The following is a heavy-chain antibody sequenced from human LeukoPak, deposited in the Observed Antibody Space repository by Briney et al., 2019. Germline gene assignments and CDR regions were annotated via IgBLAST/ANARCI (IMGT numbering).Heavy chain of an antibody. J-gene: IGHJ4*02. CDR3: ARVPNMVRGVIGYFDY. D-gene: IGHD3-10*01. CDR2: ISSSSSYI. CDR1: GFTFSSYS. V-gene: IGHV3-21*01. Sequence: GGSLRLSCAASGFTFSSYSMNWVRQAPGKGLEWVSSISSSSSYIYYADSVKGRFTISRDNAKNSLYLQMNSLRAEDTAVYYCARVPNMVRGVIGYFDYWGQGTLVTVSS.